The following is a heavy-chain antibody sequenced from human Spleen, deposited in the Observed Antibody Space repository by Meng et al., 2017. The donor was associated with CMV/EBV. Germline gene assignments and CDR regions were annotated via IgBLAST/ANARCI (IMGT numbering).Heavy chain of an antibody. D-gene: IGHD2-21*01. CDR1: GFTFSSYG. V-gene: IGHV3-30*02. J-gene: IGHJ4*02. Sequence: VQLVESGGGVVQPGGSLRLPFAASGFTFSSYGMHWVRQAPGKGLEWVAFIRYDGSNKYYADSVKGRFTISRDNSKNTLYLQMNSLRAEDTAVYYCARESIVFDYWGQGTLVTVSS. CDR2: IRYDGSNK. CDR3: ARESIVFDY.